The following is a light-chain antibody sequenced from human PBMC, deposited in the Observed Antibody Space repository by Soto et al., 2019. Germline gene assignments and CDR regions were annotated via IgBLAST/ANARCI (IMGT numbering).Light chain of an antibody. V-gene: IGKV3-20*01. CDR3: QQYGSSPFT. CDR2: CAS. Sequence: EIVLTQSPGTLSLSPGERATLSCRASQSVSSSYLAWYQQKPGQAPRLLIYCASSRATCIPDRFSGSGSGTDYTLTISRLEPEDFAVYYCQQYGSSPFTFGPGTKVDIK. J-gene: IGKJ3*01. CDR1: QSVSSSY.